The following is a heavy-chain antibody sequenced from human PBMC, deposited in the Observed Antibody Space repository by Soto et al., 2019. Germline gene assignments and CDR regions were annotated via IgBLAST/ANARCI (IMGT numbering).Heavy chain of an antibody. J-gene: IGHJ4*02. Sequence: EVQLVESGGGLVQPGGSLRLSCAVSGLTLSNSSMNWVRQAPGEGPQWISYISSSVTSIYYADSVTGRFTISRDTARNLLSLQMSSLRDEDTAVYYCANSGWRYWGQGTLVTVSS. CDR1: GLTLSNSS. CDR3: ANSGWRY. V-gene: IGHV3-48*02. D-gene: IGHD6-19*01. CDR2: ISSSVTSI.